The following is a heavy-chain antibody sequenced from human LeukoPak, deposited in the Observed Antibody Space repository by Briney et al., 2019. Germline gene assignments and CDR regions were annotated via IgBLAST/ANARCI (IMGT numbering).Heavy chain of an antibody. D-gene: IGHD1-1*01. CDR1: GVSISSGDYY. CDR2: IHYSGST. V-gene: IGHV4-31*03. J-gene: IGHJ4*02. CDR3: ARGELVFDY. Sequence: SQTLSLTCTVSGVSISSGDYYWSWIRQHPGKGLEWIGYIHYSGSTFYNPSLKSRATISVDTSKNEFSLKLSSVTAADTAVYYCARGELVFDYWGQGILVTVSS.